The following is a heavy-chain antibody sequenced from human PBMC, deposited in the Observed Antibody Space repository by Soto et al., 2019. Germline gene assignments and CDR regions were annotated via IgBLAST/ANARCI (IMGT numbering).Heavy chain of an antibody. J-gene: IGHJ6*02. CDR3: ARVRKGDFWSGYFRPFYYYYGMDV. V-gene: IGHV1-69*13. D-gene: IGHD3-3*01. CDR1: GGPFSSYA. Sequence: ASVKVSCKASGGPFSSYAISWVRQAPGQGLEWMGGIIPIFGTANYAQKFQGRVTITADESTSTAYMELSSLRSEDTAVYYCARVRKGDFWSGYFRPFYYYYGMDVWGQGTTVTVSS. CDR2: IIPIFGTA.